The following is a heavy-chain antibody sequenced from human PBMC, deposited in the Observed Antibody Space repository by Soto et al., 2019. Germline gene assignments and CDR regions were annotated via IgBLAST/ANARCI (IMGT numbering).Heavy chain of an antibody. D-gene: IGHD3-10*01. CDR2: IYHSGST. V-gene: IGHV4-30-2*01. Sequence: PSETLSLTCAVSGGSISSGGYSWSWIRQPPGKGLEWIGYIYHSGSTYYNPSLKSRVTISVDRSKNQFSLKLSSVTAADTAVYYCARVRGAYYYYGMDVWGQGTTVTVSS. CDR3: ARVRGAYYYYGMDV. J-gene: IGHJ6*02. CDR1: GGSISSGGYS.